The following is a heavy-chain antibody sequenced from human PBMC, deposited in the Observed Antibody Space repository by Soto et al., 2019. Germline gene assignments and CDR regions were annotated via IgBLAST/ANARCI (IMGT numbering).Heavy chain of an antibody. CDR1: GDSIGRFY. CDR2: VYSTGGT. V-gene: IGHV4-4*07. D-gene: IGHD1-26*01. J-gene: IGHJ6*02. CDR3: ARDLSGTGLDI. Sequence: LSLTCNVSGDSIGRFYWSWIRQSAEKGLEWIGRVYSTGGTAYNPALKGRVTISLDRSNNHVSLEMNSVTAADTAVYFCARDLSGTGLDIWGRGTRVTVSS.